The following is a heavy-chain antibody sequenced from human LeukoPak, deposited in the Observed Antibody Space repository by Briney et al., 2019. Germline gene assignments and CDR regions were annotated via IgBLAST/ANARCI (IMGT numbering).Heavy chain of an antibody. CDR1: GYTFTNHY. D-gene: IGHD5-18*01. Sequence: ASVTLSCKASGYTFTNHYMHWVQQAPGQGLEWMGVIHPSGGSTTYAQKFQGRVALTTDASTSTVNVELRSLTSDDTAVYFCARATLDAAMVYWYFDLWGRGTLVTVSS. J-gene: IGHJ2*01. V-gene: IGHV1-46*01. CDR2: IHPSGGST. CDR3: ARATLDAAMVYWYFDL.